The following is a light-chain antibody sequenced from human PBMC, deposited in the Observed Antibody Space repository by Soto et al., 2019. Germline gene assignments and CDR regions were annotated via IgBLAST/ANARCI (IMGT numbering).Light chain of an antibody. J-gene: IGKJ2*01. CDR3: MQPLQTAYT. CDR1: QSLLYSNGYNY. CDR2: LGS. Sequence: DIVMTQSPLSLPVTPGEPASISCRSSQSLLYSNGYNYLAWYLQKPGQSPQLLIYLGSSRASGVPGMFSGSGSGADFTLKISRVGAEDGGVYDCMQPLQTAYTVGQGTRLGIK. V-gene: IGKV2-28*01.